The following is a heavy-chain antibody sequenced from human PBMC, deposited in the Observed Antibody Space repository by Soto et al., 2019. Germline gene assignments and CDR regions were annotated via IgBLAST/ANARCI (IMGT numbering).Heavy chain of an antibody. J-gene: IGHJ6*02. Sequence: WASVKVSCKASGGTFSSYAISWVRQAPGQGLEWMGGIIPIFGTANYAQKFQGRVTITADESTSTDYMELSSLRSEDTAVYYCAREIVGATAGGMDVWGQGTTVTVSS. D-gene: IGHD1-26*01. V-gene: IGHV1-69*13. CDR3: AREIVGATAGGMDV. CDR2: IIPIFGTA. CDR1: GGTFSSYA.